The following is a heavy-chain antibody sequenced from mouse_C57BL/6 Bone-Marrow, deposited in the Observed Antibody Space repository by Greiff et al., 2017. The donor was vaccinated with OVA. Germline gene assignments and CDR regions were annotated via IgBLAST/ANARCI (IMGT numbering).Heavy chain of an antibody. V-gene: IGHV5-4*01. CDR2: ISDGGSYT. J-gene: IGHJ3*01. Sequence: EVMLVESGGGLVKPGGSLKLSCAASGFTFSSYAMSWVRQTPEKRLEWVATISDGGSYTYYPDNVKGRFTIARDDAKNNLYLQMSHLKSEDTAMYYCARDYSNYASWFAYWGQGTLVTVSA. D-gene: IGHD2-5*01. CDR3: ARDYSNYASWFAY. CDR1: GFTFSSYA.